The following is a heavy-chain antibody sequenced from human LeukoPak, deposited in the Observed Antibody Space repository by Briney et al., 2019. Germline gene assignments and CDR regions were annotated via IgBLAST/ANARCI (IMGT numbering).Heavy chain of an antibody. J-gene: IGHJ4*02. CDR2: MNPNSGNT. Sequence: ASVRVSCKASGYTFTSYDINWVRQATGQGLEWMGWMNPNSGNTGYAQKFQGRVTMTRNTSISTAYMELSSLTSEDTAVYYCARAYDILTGYFPLGFDYWGQGTLVTVSS. V-gene: IGHV1-8*01. D-gene: IGHD3-9*01. CDR3: ARAYDILTGYFPLGFDY. CDR1: GYTFTSYD.